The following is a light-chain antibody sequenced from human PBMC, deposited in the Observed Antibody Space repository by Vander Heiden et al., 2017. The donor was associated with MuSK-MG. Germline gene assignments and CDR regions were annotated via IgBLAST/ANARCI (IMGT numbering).Light chain of an antibody. CDR2: KAS. J-gene: IGKJ1*01. Sequence: DIQLTKSPSTLSASVGDRVTITCRASQSITTWLAWYQQKPGKAPKLLIYKASSLESGVPARFSGSGSGTEFTLTISSLQPDDFATYYCQQYSSYWSFGLGTKVELK. CDR3: QQYSSYWS. CDR1: QSITTW. V-gene: IGKV1-5*03.